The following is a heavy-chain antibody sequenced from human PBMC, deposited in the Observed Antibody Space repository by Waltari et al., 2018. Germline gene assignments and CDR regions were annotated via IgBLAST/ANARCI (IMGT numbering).Heavy chain of an antibody. CDR2: IRSKTYGGAP. CDR1: GFNFGGYA. CDR3: TRADGMTDLDY. J-gene: IGHJ4*02. V-gene: IGHV3-49*04. Sequence: EVQLAESGGGLVQPGRSLRLSCTASGFNFGGYAMTWVRQVPGKGLEWVGFIRSKTYGGAPEYAASVKGRFTISRDDSKSVAYLQMNSLRTEDTALYYCTRADGMTDLDYWGQGALVTVSS.